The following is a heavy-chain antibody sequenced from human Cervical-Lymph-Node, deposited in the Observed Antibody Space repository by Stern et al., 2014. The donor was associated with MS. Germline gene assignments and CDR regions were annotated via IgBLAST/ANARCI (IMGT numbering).Heavy chain of an antibody. CDR1: GGSVSSGTYY. CDR2: VYYAGSP. D-gene: IGHD3-10*01. V-gene: IGHV4-61*01. J-gene: IGHJ6*02. Sequence: VQLEESGPGLVKPSETLSLTCSVSGGSVSSGTYYWSWIRQPPGKGPEXIGYVYYAGSPSYHPSLKSRVTISGDTSKNQFSLKLSSVTAADTAVYYCVRETGLVWFGENHYGLDVWGQGTTVTVSS. CDR3: VRETGLVWFGENHYGLDV.